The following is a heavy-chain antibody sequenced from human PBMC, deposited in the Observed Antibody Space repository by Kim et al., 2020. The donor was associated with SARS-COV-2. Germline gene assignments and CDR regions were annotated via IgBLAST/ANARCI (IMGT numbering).Heavy chain of an antibody. Sequence: ASVKVSCKASGFTFNSYGFTWARQAPGQGLEWMGGSNTYNTKTNDAQKLQGRVTITTDTSTSTAYMELRSLRSDDTAVYYCSRAGVVQLWFGDFDYWGQGTLVTVSS. J-gene: IGHJ4*02. CDR2: SNTYNTKT. CDR1: GFTFNSYG. CDR3: SRAGVVQLWFGDFDY. V-gene: IGHV1-18*04. D-gene: IGHD5-18*01.